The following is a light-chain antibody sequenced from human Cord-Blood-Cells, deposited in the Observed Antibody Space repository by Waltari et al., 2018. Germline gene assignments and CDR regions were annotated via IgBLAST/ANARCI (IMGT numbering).Light chain of an antibody. CDR2: ERS. CDR3: CSYADSSTVV. J-gene: IGLJ2*01. Sequence: ALTHSASVPGPPGPSTTIPCTGISSYVGSFDLVSWYQQHQGKAPTLMVYERSKQPSAVSNRCFCSKSANTTALLISSLQAENEADYYCCSYADSSTVVFGGGTKLTVL. CDR1: SSYVGSFDL. V-gene: IGLV2-23*01.